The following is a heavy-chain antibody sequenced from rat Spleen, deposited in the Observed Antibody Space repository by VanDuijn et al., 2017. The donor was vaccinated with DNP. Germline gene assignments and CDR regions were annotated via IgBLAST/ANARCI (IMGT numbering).Heavy chain of an antibody. CDR1: GFTFTIYW. V-gene: IGHV5-22*01. CDR3: IRWNSGHFDY. CDR2: IGSDGYAP. Sequence: EVQLVESGGGLVQPGRSLKLSCVASGFTFTIYWMAWVRQAPTKGLEWVAYIGSDGYAPYYGDSVKGRFTISRDNAKSTLYLQMNSLRSEDMATYYCIRWNSGHFDYWGQGVMVTVSS. J-gene: IGHJ2*01. D-gene: IGHD4-3*01.